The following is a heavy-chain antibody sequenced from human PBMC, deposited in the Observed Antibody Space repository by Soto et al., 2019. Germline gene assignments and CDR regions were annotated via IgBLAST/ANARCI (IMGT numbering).Heavy chain of an antibody. J-gene: IGHJ4*02. D-gene: IGHD6-13*01. Sequence: PGGSLRLSCAASGLTFSTYAMHWVRQAPGKGLEWVSAISGSGGSTYYADSVKGRFTISRDNSKNTLYLQMNSLRAEDTAVYYCAKSQYELVYFDYWGQGTLVTVSS. CDR3: AKSQYELVYFDY. V-gene: IGHV3-23*01. CDR2: ISGSGGST. CDR1: GLTFSTYA.